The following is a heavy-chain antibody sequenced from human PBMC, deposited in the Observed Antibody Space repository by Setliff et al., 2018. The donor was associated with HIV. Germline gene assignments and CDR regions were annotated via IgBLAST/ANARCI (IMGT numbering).Heavy chain of an antibody. J-gene: IGHJ3*02. CDR1: GYSLTSGYY. CDR3: VRGGSWGII. D-gene: IGHD3-16*01. CDR2: MHHSGGT. V-gene: IGHV4-38-2*01. Sequence: PSETLSLTCGVSGYSLTSGYYWGWIRQPPGKGLEWIGSMHHSGGTYYNPSLKTRVTISLDTSKNQFSLNLSSVTAADTAVYYCVRGGSWGIIWGQGTVVT.